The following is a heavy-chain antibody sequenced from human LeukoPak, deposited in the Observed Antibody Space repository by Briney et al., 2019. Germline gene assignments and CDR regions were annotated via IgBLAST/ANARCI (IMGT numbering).Heavy chain of an antibody. Sequence: SETLSLTCTVSGGSISSYYWSWIRQPAGKGLEWIGRIYATGSTNYNPSLKSRVTISVDTSKNQFSLKLSSVTAADTAVYYCARDRPYYDILTGYWLDTFDIWGQGSMVTVSS. CDR1: GGSISSYY. J-gene: IGHJ3*02. CDR3: ARDRPYYDILTGYWLDTFDI. D-gene: IGHD3-9*01. V-gene: IGHV4-4*07. CDR2: IYATGST.